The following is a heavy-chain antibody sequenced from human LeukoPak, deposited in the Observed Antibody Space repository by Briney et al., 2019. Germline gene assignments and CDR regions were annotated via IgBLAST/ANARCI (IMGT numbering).Heavy chain of an antibody. CDR3: AKVPYYYDSSGWYYFDY. CDR1: GFTFSSYA. V-gene: IGHV3-23*01. CDR2: ISGSGGST. D-gene: IGHD3-22*01. J-gene: IGHJ4*02. Sequence: PGGSLRLSCAASGFTFSSYAMSWVRQAPGRGLEWVSAISGSGGSTYYADSVKGRFTISRDNSKNTLYLQMNSLRAEDTAVYYCAKVPYYYDSSGWYYFDYWGQGTLVTVSS.